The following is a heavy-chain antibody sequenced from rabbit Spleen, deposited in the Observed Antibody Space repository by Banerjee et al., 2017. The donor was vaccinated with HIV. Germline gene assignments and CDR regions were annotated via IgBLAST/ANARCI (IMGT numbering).Heavy chain of an antibody. Sequence: QEQLEESGGGLVKPEGSLTLTCKASGFSFSDRDVMCWVRQAPGKRPEWIACIDSGSTGTTYYASWAKGRFTISKTSSTTVTLQMTSLTAADTATYFCARVSETSGWGEDLWGPGTLVTVS. D-gene: IGHD4-1*01. V-gene: IGHV1S45*01. CDR3: ARVSETSGWGEDL. J-gene: IGHJ4*01. CDR1: GFSFSDRDV. CDR2: IDSGSTGTT.